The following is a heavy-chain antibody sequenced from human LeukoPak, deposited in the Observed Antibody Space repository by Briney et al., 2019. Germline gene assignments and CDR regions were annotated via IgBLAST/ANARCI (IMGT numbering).Heavy chain of an antibody. CDR2: ISWNSGSI. Sequence: PGGSLRLSCAGSGFIFNNYAMHWVRQPPGKGLEWVSGISWNSGSIDYADSVKGRFTISRDNSKNTLYLQMNSLRAEDTAVYYCARSDSSGYYYFDYWGQGTLVTVSS. CDR1: GFIFNNYA. J-gene: IGHJ4*02. CDR3: ARSDSSGYYYFDY. V-gene: IGHV3-9*01. D-gene: IGHD3-22*01.